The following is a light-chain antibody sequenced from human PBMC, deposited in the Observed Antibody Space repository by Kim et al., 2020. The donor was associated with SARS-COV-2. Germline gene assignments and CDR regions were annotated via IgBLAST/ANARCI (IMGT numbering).Light chain of an antibody. CDR2: DAS. CDR1: QSVTSY. V-gene: IGKV3-11*02. J-gene: IGKJ4*01. CDR3: QHHHNWHRLT. Sequence: EPVLTQSPATRSLSPGERAALSCRASQSVTSYLAWYQQKAGQTPRLLFFDASNRATGVPASFSASGSGRDFTLTISSLEPEDFAVYYCQHHHNWHRLTLGRGTKVDI.